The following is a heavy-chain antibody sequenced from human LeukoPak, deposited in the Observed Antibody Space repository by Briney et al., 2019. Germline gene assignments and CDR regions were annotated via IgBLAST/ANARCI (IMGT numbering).Heavy chain of an antibody. V-gene: IGHV1-69*13. CDR2: IIPIFGTA. CDR1: GCTFSSYA. D-gene: IGHD3-9*01. Sequence: ASVKVSCKASGCTFSSYAISWVRQAPGQGLEWMGGIIPIFGTANYAHKFQGRVTITAAESTSSVYMQLSSLRSEDTAVYYCASPPRYDILTGDEVHAFDIWGQGTMVNVSS. CDR3: ASPPRYDILTGDEVHAFDI. J-gene: IGHJ3*02.